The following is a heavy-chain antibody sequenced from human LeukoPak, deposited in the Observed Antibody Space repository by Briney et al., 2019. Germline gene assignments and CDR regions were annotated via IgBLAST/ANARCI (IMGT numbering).Heavy chain of an antibody. D-gene: IGHD1-26*01. CDR1: GFTFSSYA. V-gene: IGHV3-23*01. CDR2: ISGSGGST. J-gene: IGHJ4*02. CDR3: AGSKWELLPLRPGSLDY. Sequence: PGGSLRLSCAASGFTFSSYAMSWVRQAPGKGLEWVSAISGSGGSTYYADSVKGRFTISRDNSKNTLYLQMNSLRAEDTAVYYCAGSKWELLPLRPGSLDYWGQGTLVTVSS.